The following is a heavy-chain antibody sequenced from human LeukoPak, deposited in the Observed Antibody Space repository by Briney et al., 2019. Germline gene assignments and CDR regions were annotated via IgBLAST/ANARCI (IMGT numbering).Heavy chain of an antibody. Sequence: KSGGSLRVSCAASGFTFSSHGMSWVRQPPGKGLEWIGEINHSGSTNYNPSLKSRVTISVDTSKNQFSLKLSSVTAADTAVYYCARRGLWTVAGTRGAFDIWGQGTMVTVSS. D-gene: IGHD6-19*01. V-gene: IGHV4-34*01. J-gene: IGHJ3*02. CDR3: ARRGLWTVAGTRGAFDI. CDR1: GFTFSSHG. CDR2: INHSGST.